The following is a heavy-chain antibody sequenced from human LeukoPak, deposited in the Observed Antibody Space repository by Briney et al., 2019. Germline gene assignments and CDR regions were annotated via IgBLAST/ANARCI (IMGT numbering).Heavy chain of an antibody. CDR3: ARVDYIWGSYRYIGVDY. V-gene: IGHV3-7*01. J-gene: IGHJ4*02. Sequence: GGSLRLSCAASGLTFSSYWMSWVRQAPGKGLEWVANIKQDGSEKYYVDSVKGRFTISRDNAKNSLYLQLNSLRAEDTAVYYCARVDYIWGSYRYIGVDYWGQGTLVTVPS. D-gene: IGHD3-16*02. CDR1: GLTFSSYW. CDR2: IKQDGSEK.